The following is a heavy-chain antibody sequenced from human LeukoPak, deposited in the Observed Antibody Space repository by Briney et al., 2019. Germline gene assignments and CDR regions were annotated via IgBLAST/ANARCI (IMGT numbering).Heavy chain of an antibody. Sequence: PGGSLRLSCAASGFTFNDYAMHWVRQAPGKGLGWVSLISWDGGSTYYADSVKGRFTISRDNSKNSLYLQMNSLRAEDTALYYCAKDRNHDYGGPSDLCFDYWGQGTLVTVSS. J-gene: IGHJ4*02. V-gene: IGHV3-43D*03. CDR3: AKDRNHDYGGPSDLCFDY. CDR1: GFTFNDYA. D-gene: IGHD4-23*01. CDR2: ISWDGGST.